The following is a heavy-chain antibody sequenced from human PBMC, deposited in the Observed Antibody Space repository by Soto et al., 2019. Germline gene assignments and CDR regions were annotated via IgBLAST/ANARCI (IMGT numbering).Heavy chain of an antibody. D-gene: IGHD1-20*01. CDR1: GFTFSSYS. Sequence: EVQLVESGGGLVKPGGSLRLSCAASGFTFSSYSMNWVRQAPGKGLEWVSSISSSSSYIYYADSVKGQFTISRDNDKNSLYLQMNSLIAEYTAVYYCARDVFLAANWNDVPAVDYWGQGTLVTVSS. CDR3: ARDVFLAANWNDVPAVDY. CDR2: ISSSSSYI. V-gene: IGHV3-21*01. J-gene: IGHJ4*02.